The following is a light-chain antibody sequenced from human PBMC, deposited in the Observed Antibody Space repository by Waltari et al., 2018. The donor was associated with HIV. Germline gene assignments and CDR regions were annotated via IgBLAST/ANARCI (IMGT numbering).Light chain of an antibody. CDR3: NSYATGSAWV. CDR2: EVT. J-gene: IGLJ3*02. Sequence: QYALTQPASVSGSPGQSITISCTGTSSDVGSYNLVSWYQQHPGKAPKLMIYEVTKRPSGVSNRFSGSKSGNTASLTISGLQAEDEADYYCNSYATGSAWVFGGGTKLTVL. V-gene: IGLV2-23*02. CDR1: SSDVGSYNL.